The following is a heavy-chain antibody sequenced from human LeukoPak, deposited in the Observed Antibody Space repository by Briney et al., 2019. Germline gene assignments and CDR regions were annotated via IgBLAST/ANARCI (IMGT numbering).Heavy chain of an antibody. CDR3: AKLVGYYYYMDV. CDR2: ISSSGSTI. J-gene: IGHJ6*03. Sequence: GGSLRLSCAASGFTFSDYYMSWIRQAPGKGLEWVSYISSSGSTIYYADSVKGRFTISRDNAKNSLYLQMNSLRAEDTAVCYCAKLVGYYYYMDVWGKGTTVTVSS. D-gene: IGHD6-6*01. CDR1: GFTFSDYY. V-gene: IGHV3-11*04.